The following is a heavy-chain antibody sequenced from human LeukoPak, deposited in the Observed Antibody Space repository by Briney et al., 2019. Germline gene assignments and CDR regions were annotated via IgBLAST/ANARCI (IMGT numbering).Heavy chain of an antibody. J-gene: IGHJ4*02. CDR3: ARDEFRKVAAAVPDY. CDR2: IWYDGSNK. V-gene: IGHV3-33*01. Sequence: QPGRSLRLSCAASGLTFSSYGMHWVRQAPGKGLEWVAVIWYDGSNKYYADSVKGRFTISRDNSKNTLYLQMNSLRAEDTAVYYCARDEFRKVAAAVPDYWGQGTLVTVSS. D-gene: IGHD6-13*01. CDR1: GLTFSSYG.